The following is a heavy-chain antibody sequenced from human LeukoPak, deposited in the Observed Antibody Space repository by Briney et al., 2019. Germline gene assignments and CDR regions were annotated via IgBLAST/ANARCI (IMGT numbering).Heavy chain of an antibody. D-gene: IGHD1-1*01. V-gene: IGHV3-23*01. CDR2: ISGSGGTT. CDR3: ARCTTGKTFGSLREIKKSREIDY. Sequence: GGTLRLSCAASGFTFSSYDMSWVRQAPGKGLEWVSTISGSGGTTNFADSVKGRFTISRENSKNTLYLQMNSLRGEDTAVYYCARCTTGKTFGSLREIKKSREIDYWGQGTLVTVSS. CDR1: GFTFSSYD. J-gene: IGHJ4*02.